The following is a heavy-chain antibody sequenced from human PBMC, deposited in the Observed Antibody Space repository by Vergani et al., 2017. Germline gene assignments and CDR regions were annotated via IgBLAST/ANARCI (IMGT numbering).Heavy chain of an antibody. CDR2: ISAYNGNT. J-gene: IGHJ3*02. CDR1: GYTFTSYG. V-gene: IGHV1-18*04. Sequence: QVQLVQSGAEVKKPGSSVKVSCKASGYTFTSYGISWVRQAPGQGLEWMGWISAYNGNTNYAQKLQGRVTMTTDTSTSTAYMELRSLRSDDTAVYYCARDPAPPVGATRGRHAFDIWGQGTMVTVSS. D-gene: IGHD1-26*01. CDR3: ARDPAPPVGATRGRHAFDI.